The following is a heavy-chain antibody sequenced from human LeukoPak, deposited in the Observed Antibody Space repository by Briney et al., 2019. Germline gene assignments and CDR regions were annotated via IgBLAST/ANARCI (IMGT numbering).Heavy chain of an antibody. CDR3: ARGGYYGSGSYPFDY. V-gene: IGHV3-21*01. Sequence: GGSLRLSCAASGFTFSSYAMNWVRQAPGKGLQWVSSISTSSSYIYYADSLKGRFTISRDNAKNSLYLQMNSLRAEDTAVYYCARGGYYGSGSYPFDYWGQGTLVTVSS. CDR1: GFTFSSYA. CDR2: ISTSSSYI. J-gene: IGHJ4*02. D-gene: IGHD3-10*01.